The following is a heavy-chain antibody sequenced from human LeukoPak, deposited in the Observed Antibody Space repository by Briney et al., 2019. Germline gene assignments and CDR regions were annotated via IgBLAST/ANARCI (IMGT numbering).Heavy chain of an antibody. Sequence: GGSLRLSCAVSGFTFSSYSMNWVRQAPWKGLEWVSSISSSSSYIYYADSVKGRFTISRDNAKNSLYLQMNSLRAEDTAVYYCARDPAIQIWLSAYYFDSWGQGTQVAVSS. J-gene: IGHJ4*02. CDR2: ISSSSSYI. V-gene: IGHV3-21*01. CDR3: ARDPAIQIWLSAYYFDS. D-gene: IGHD3-22*01. CDR1: GFTFSSYS.